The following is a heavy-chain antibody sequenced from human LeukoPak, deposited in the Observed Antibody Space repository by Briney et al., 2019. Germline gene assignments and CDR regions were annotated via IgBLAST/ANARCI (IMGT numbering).Heavy chain of an antibody. CDR1: GGSISSYY. CDR3: ARGNYDSSGYYYVRGYGMDV. D-gene: IGHD3-22*01. Sequence: KPSETLSLTCTVSGGSISSYYWSWIRQPPGKGLEWIGYIYYSGSTNYNPSLKSRVTISVDTSKNQFSLKLSSVTAADTAVYYCARGNYDSSGYYYVRGYGMDVWGQGTTVTVSS. V-gene: IGHV4-59*12. CDR2: IYYSGST. J-gene: IGHJ6*02.